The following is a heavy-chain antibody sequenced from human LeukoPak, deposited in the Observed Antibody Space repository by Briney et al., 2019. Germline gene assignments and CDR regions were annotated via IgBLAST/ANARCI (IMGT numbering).Heavy chain of an antibody. J-gene: IGHJ4*02. Sequence: GGSLRLSCAASGFSLRTYWMHWVRQVPGKGLEWLSRINSDGSSTTYADSVKGRFTISRDNAKNTLYLQLNSLRAEDTAVYYCARSTRDSRGYYNTLDYWGQGTLVTVSS. CDR3: ARSTRDSRGYYNTLDY. V-gene: IGHV3-74*01. CDR1: GFSLRTYW. D-gene: IGHD3-22*01. CDR2: INSDGSST.